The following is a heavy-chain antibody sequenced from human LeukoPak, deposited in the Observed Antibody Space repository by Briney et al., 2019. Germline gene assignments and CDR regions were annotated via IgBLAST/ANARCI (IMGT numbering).Heavy chain of an antibody. V-gene: IGHV4-59*12. Sequence: PSETLSLTCTVSGGSISSYYWSWIRQPPGKGLEWIGYIYYSGSTNYNPSLKGRVTISVDTSKNQFSLKLSSVTAADTAVYYCARERSNYYDSSGYLKYWGQGTLVTVSS. CDR2: IYYSGST. J-gene: IGHJ4*02. D-gene: IGHD3-22*01. CDR1: GGSISSYY. CDR3: ARERSNYYDSSGYLKY.